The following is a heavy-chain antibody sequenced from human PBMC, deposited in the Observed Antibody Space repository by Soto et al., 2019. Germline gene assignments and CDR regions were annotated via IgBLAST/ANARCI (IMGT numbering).Heavy chain of an antibody. D-gene: IGHD3-10*01. J-gene: IGHJ6*02. CDR3: ARVRLLWFGELLRYYYGMDV. V-gene: IGHV4-59*12. CDR2: IYFGGTT. CDR1: GGSLSPNY. Sequence: PSETLSLTCTVSGGSLSPNYWTWIRQPPGKGLEWVGYIYFGGTTSYDPSLRSRVTISLETSNSQFSLRLSSVTAADTAVYYCARVRLLWFGELLRYYYGMDVWGQGNTVTVSS.